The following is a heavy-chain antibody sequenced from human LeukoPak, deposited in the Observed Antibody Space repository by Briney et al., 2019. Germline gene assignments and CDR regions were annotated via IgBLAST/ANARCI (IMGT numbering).Heavy chain of an antibody. Sequence: GGSLRLSCAASGFTFSGYSMNLVRQAPGKGLEWVSSISSSSSYIYYADSVKGRFTISRDNAKNSLYLQMNGLRAEDTALYYCARDIVSGSSAWPFYYYYYMDVWGKGTTITVSS. CDR1: GFTFSGYS. CDR3: ARDIVSGSSAWPFYYYYYMDV. D-gene: IGHD6-19*01. J-gene: IGHJ6*03. CDR2: ISSSSSYI. V-gene: IGHV3-21*06.